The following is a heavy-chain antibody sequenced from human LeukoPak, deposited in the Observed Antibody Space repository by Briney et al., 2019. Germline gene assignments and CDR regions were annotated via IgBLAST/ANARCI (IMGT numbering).Heavy chain of an antibody. Sequence: SETLSLTCTVSGGSISSSTYYWGWIRQPPGKGLEWIGSIFYSGRTYYNPSLKSRVTMSVDTSKNQFSLKLSSVTAADTAVYYCAIRGPHGSGKPSYYYYYYMDVWGEGTTVTISS. CDR2: IFYSGRT. D-gene: IGHD3-10*01. CDR1: GGSISSSTYY. CDR3: AIRGPHGSGKPSYYYYYYMDV. V-gene: IGHV4-39*07. J-gene: IGHJ6*03.